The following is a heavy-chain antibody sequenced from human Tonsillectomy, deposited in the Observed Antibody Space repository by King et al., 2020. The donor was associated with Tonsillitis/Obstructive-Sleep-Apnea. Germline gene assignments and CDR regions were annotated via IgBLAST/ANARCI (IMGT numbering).Heavy chain of an antibody. CDR2: IYYSGST. Sequence: VQLQESGPGLVKPSETLSLTCTVSGGSISSYYWSWIRQPPGKGLEWIGYIYYSGSTNYNPSLKSRVTISVDTSKNQFSLKLSSVTAADTAVYYCAGHRGIQRWLRRAGYFDYWGQATLVTVSS. CDR1: GGSISSYY. V-gene: IGHV4-59*08. D-gene: IGHD5-18*01. CDR3: AGHRGIQRWLRRAGYFDY. J-gene: IGHJ4*02.